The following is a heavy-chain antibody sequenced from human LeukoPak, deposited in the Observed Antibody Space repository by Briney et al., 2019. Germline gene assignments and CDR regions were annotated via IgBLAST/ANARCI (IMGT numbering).Heavy chain of an antibody. CDR3: ARGQLLWFGEFSSMDY. J-gene: IGHJ4*02. Sequence: GGSLRLSCAASGFTFSSYSMNWVRQAPGKGLEWVSSISSSSSSMYYADSVKGRFTISRDNAKNSLYLQMNSPRAEDTAVYYCARGQLLWFGEFSSMDYWGQGTLVTVSS. CDR2: ISSSSSSM. D-gene: IGHD3-10*01. CDR1: GFTFSSYS. V-gene: IGHV3-21*01.